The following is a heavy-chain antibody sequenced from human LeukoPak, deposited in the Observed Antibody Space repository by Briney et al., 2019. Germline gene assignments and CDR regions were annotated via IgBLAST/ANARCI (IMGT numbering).Heavy chain of an antibody. CDR1: GFTFSSYA. V-gene: IGHV3-7*03. D-gene: IGHD6-13*01. CDR3: ARDRDSNWYPFLDS. CDR2: IKQDGSQK. J-gene: IGHJ4*02. Sequence: PGGSLRLSCAASGFTFSSYAMSWVRQAPGKGLEWMANIKQDGSQKYYVDSVKGRFTISRDNAENSLFLQMNSLRPEDTAVYYCARDRDSNWYPFLDSWGQGTLVIVS.